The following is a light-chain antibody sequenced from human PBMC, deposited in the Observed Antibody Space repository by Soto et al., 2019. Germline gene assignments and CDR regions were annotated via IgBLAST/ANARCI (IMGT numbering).Light chain of an antibody. V-gene: IGKV3-11*01. CDR1: QSVSSY. CDR2: DAS. J-gene: IGKJ2*01. CDR3: QQRSNWPYT. Sequence: EIVLRQSPANLSMSPGEIATLSCMASQSVSSYLAWYQQKPGQAPRLLIYDASNRATGIPARFSGSGSGTDFTLTISSLEPEDFEVYYCQQRSNWPYTFGQGTKVDIK.